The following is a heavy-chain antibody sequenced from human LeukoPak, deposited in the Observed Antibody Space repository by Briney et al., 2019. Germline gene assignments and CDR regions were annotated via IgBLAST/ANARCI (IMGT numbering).Heavy chain of an antibody. D-gene: IGHD6-13*01. CDR3: TSVAAAGTVDY. Sequence: PSETLSLTCTVSGGSTSSSSYFWGWIRQTPGKGLEWIGSVSFGGTTYYNPSLKSPVTISVDTPTNQFSLKLTSVTAADTAVYYCTSVAAAGTVDYWGQGTLVTVSS. CDR1: GGSTSSSSYF. CDR2: VSFGGTT. V-gene: IGHV4-39*01. J-gene: IGHJ4*02.